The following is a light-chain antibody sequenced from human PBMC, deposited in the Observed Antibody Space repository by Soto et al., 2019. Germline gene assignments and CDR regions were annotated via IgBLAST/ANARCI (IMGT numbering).Light chain of an antibody. CDR2: GAS. J-gene: IGKJ3*01. CDR3: QQDGSSPLFT. V-gene: IGKV3-20*01. CDR1: QSVSSSY. Sequence: EIVLTQSPGTLSLSPGERATLSCRASQSVSSSYLAWYQQKPGQAPRLLIYGASSRATGIPDRFSGSGSGTDFTLTISRLEPEDFAVYYCQQDGSSPLFTFGPGTKEDIK.